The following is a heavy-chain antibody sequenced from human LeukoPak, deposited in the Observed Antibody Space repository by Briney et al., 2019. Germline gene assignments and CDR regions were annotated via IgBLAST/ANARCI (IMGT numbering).Heavy chain of an antibody. D-gene: IGHD4-17*01. Sequence: PSQTLSLTCAVSGGSISSGGYSWSWIRQPPGKGLEWIGYIYHSGSTYYNPSLKSRVTISVDRSKNQFPLKLSSVTAADTAVYYCARVVGDYEGFDYWGQGTLVTVSS. CDR1: GGSISSGGYS. CDR2: IYHSGST. CDR3: ARVVGDYEGFDY. V-gene: IGHV4-30-2*01. J-gene: IGHJ4*02.